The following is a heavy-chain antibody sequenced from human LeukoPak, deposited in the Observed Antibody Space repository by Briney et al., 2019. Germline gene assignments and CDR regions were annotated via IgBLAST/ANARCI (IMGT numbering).Heavy chain of an antibody. CDR1: GFSFSGSW. Sequence: GGSLRLSCTASGFSFSGSWMSWVRQLPGKGLEWLADMNPDGSAIVYVDSVKGRFTVSRNNAKNSLFLQMDGLRAEDTAVYYCARDPLNGALDIWGQGTLVTVSS. CDR3: ARDPLNGALDI. V-gene: IGHV3-7*01. J-gene: IGHJ3*02. CDR2: MNPDGSAI.